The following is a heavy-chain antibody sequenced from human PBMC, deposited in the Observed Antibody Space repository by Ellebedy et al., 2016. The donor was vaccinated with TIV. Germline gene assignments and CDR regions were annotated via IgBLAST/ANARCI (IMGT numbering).Heavy chain of an antibody. CDR2: IYYTGSA. Sequence: MPSETLSLTCTVSGGSISSDNHFWSWIRQPPGKGLEWIAYIYYTGSAYYNPSLESRVSISVDTSKNQFSLKLISVAAADTAVYYCAREVIAADGTDAFDMWGPGTMVTVSS. D-gene: IGHD6-25*01. CDR1: GGSISSDNHF. V-gene: IGHV4-30-4*01. CDR3: AREVIAADGTDAFDM. J-gene: IGHJ3*02.